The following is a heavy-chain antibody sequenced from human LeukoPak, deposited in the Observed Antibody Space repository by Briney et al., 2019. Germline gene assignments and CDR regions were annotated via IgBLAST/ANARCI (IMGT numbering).Heavy chain of an antibody. CDR2: INHSGYT. J-gene: IGHJ4*02. D-gene: IGHD3-22*01. V-gene: IGHV4-34*01. CDR1: GESSFSSYY. Sequence: PSETPSLTCAVYGESSFSSYYWSWIRQTPGGTLEWIGEINHSGYTNYNPSLKSRVTLSIDTSKNQFSLRLNSVTAADTAVYYCSRQVVGNDYWGQGILVTVSS. CDR3: SRQVVGNDY.